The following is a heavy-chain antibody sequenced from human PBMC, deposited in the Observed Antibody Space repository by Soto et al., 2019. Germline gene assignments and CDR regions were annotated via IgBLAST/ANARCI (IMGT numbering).Heavy chain of an antibody. D-gene: IGHD2-15*01. V-gene: IGHV3-30*18. CDR3: AKNRLVEMAPFDY. CDR2: ISYDGSNK. CDR1: GFTFSSYG. J-gene: IGHJ4*02. Sequence: QVQLVESGGGVVQPGRSLRLSCAASGFTFSSYGMHWVRQAPGKGLEWVAVISYDGSNKYYADSVKGRFTISRDNSKNTLYLQMNSLRAEDTAVCYCAKNRLVEMAPFDYWGQGTLVTVSS.